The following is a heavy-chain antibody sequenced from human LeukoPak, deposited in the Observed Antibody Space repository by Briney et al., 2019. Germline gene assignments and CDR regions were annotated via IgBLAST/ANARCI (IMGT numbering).Heavy chain of an antibody. CDR3: AKRGVVIRVILVGFHKEAYYFDS. V-gene: IGHV3-30*07. CDR1: GFIFSRYV. J-gene: IGHJ4*02. CDR2: ISYDGSDK. D-gene: IGHD3-22*01. Sequence: GGSLRLSCAASGFIFSRYVMYWVRQPPGKGLEWVALISYDGSDKQYPDSVKGRFTISRDNPKNTLYLQMNSLGAEDTAVYFCAKRGVVIRVILVGFHKEAYYFDSWGQGALVTVSS.